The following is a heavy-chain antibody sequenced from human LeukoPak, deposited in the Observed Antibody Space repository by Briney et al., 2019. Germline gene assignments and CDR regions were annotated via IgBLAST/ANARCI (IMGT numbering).Heavy chain of an antibody. V-gene: IGHV3-48*01. CDR3: AAGLLDY. CDR1: GFTFRNYS. Sequence: PGGSLRLSCAASGFTFRNYSMNGVRQAPGKGLEWVSYISSSSRTIYYADSVKGRFTISRDNAKNSLYLQMNSLRAEDTAVYYCAAGLLDYWGQGTLVTVSS. J-gene: IGHJ4*02. CDR2: ISSSSRTI.